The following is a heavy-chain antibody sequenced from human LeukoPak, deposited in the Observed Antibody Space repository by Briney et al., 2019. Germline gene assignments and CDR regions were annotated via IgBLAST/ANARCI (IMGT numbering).Heavy chain of an antibody. CDR2: IYYSGST. CDR1: GGSISSSSYY. CDR3: ARKYGIWYYGSGRYNWFDP. Sequence: SETLSLTCTVSGGSISSSSYYWGWIRQPPGKGLEWIGYIYYSGSTNYNPSLKSRVTISVDTSKNQFSLRLSSVTAADTAVYYCARKYGIWYYGSGRYNWFDPWGQGTLVTVSS. D-gene: IGHD3-10*01. J-gene: IGHJ5*02. V-gene: IGHV4-61*05.